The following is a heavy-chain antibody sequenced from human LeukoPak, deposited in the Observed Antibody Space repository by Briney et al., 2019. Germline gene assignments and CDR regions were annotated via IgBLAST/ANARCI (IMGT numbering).Heavy chain of an antibody. CDR1: GYTFTGYY. CDR3: ATLRRSGWYIVL. J-gene: IGHJ4*02. CDR2: INPNSGGT. D-gene: IGHD6-19*01. Sequence: GPVQVYSKASGYTFTGYYMHWVRKAPGQGLEWMGWINPNSGGTNYAEKFQGRVTMTRDTSITTAYMELSSLRSDDTAMYYCATLRRSGWYIVLWGEGTRVTVSS. V-gene: IGHV1-2*02.